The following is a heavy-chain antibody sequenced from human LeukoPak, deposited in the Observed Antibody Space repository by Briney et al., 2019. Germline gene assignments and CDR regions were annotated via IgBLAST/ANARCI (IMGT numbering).Heavy chain of an antibody. V-gene: IGHV3-21*01. Sequence: PGGSLRLSCAASGFTFDDYDMSWVRQAPGKGLEWVSSISSTGSYIYYADSVKGRFTISRDNAKKSLYLQMNSLRAEDTAVYYCARIIHYPGYWGQGTLVTVSS. J-gene: IGHJ4*02. D-gene: IGHD1-26*01. CDR1: GFTFDDYD. CDR3: ARIIHYPGY. CDR2: ISSTGSYI.